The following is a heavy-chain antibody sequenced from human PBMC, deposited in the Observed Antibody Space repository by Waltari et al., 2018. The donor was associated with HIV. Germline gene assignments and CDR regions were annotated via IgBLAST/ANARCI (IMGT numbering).Heavy chain of an antibody. J-gene: IGHJ4*02. Sequence: EVQLVESGGGLVQPGRSLRLSCAASGFSFGDYSMSWVRQAPGKGLEWVGVIRSKTYGGTTEYAASVKGRFTISRDDSKSIAYLQMNSLKTEDTAVYYCTKAVAGFYYFDYWGQGTQVTVSS. CDR3: TKAVAGFYYFDY. D-gene: IGHD6-19*01. CDR1: GFSFGDYS. CDR2: IRSKTYGGTT. V-gene: IGHV3-49*04.